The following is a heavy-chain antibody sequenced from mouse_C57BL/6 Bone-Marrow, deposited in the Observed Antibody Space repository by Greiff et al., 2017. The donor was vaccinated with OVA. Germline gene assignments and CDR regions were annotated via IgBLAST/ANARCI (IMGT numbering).Heavy chain of an antibody. Sequence: DVQLQESEGGLVQPGSSMKLSCTASGFTFSDYYMAWVRQVPEKGLEWVANINYDGSSTYYLDSLKSRFIISRDNAKNILYLQMSSLKSEDTATYYCARDNYGSSLDYWGQGTTLTVSS. J-gene: IGHJ2*01. D-gene: IGHD1-1*01. V-gene: IGHV5-16*01. CDR1: GFTFSDYY. CDR3: ARDNYGSSLDY. CDR2: INYDGSST.